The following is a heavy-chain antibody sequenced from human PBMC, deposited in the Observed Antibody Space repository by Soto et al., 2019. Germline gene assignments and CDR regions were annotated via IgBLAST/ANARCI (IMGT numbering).Heavy chain of an antibody. CDR2: INPSGGST. CDR1: GYTFTSYY. D-gene: IGHD1-26*01. Sequence: ASVKVSCKASGYTFTSYYMHWVRQAPGQGLEWMGIINPSGGSTSYAQKFQGRVTMTRDTSTSTVYMELSSLRSEDTAVYYCERDLSTGSYLPTFHYWGQGTLVTVSS. CDR3: ERDLSTGSYLPTFHY. J-gene: IGHJ4*02. V-gene: IGHV1-46*01.